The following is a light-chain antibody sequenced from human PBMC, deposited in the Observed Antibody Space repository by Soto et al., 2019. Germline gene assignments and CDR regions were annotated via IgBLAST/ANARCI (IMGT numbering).Light chain of an antibody. CDR3: AAWGDNLNGWV. CDR1: SSNIGNNA. CDR2: DNI. Sequence: QSVLTKPPSASGTHGQRVPLSCSGSSSNIGNNAVNWYQQFPGTAPKLLIYDNIQRPSWVPDRFSGSKSGTSASLAISGLQSEDEADYYCAAWGDNLNGWVFVGGTKLTVL. V-gene: IGLV1-44*01. J-gene: IGLJ3*02.